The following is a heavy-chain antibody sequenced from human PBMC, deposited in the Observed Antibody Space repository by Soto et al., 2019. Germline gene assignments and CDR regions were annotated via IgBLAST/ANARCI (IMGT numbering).Heavy chain of an antibody. D-gene: IGHD3-10*01. CDR1: GGTFSSYA. J-gene: IGHJ6*02. CDR2: LVPIFGTA. V-gene: IGHV1-69*12. CDR3: AHIYGSGNNYYYYGMAV. Sequence: QVQLVQSGAEVKKPGSSVKVSCKASGGTFSSYAISWVRQAPGPGLEWMGGLVPIFGTADYAQKLQGRVTITADESTSTAYMERSSRRSEDPAVYYCAHIYGSGNNYYYYGMAVWGQGTTVTVSS.